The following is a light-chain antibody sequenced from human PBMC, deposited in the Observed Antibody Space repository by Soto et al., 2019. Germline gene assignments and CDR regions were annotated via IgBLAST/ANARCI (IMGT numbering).Light chain of an antibody. V-gene: IGLV2-14*01. CDR3: CSQGTSSTLV. Sequence: QSALTQPASVSGSPGQSITISCTGTSSDVGYYNYVSWYQQHPGKAPNLMIYDVSNRPSGVSNRFSGSKSGNTASLTISGLQAEDEADYYCCSQGTSSTLVFGGGTQLTVL. CDR2: DVS. CDR1: SSDVGYYNY. J-gene: IGLJ2*01.